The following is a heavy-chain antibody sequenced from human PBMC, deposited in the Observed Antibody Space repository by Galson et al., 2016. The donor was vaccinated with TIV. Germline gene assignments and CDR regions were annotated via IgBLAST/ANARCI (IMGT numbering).Heavy chain of an antibody. D-gene: IGHD3-3*01. V-gene: IGHV3-30-3*01. CDR2: ISFDGTNT. CDR3: ARERGTIFGVVIIAMYYFDY. CDR1: GFTFSRYA. J-gene: IGHJ4*02. Sequence: SLRLSCAASGFTFSRYAMHWVRQAPGKGLERVAIISFDGTNTNYAGSVWGRFTISRDNSKNTLYPQMNSLRSKDTAVYYCARERGTIFGVVIIAMYYFDYWGQGTLVTVSS.